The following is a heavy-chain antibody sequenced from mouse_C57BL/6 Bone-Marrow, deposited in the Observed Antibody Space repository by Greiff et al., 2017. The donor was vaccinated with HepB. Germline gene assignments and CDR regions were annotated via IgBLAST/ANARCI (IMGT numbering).Heavy chain of an antibody. V-gene: IGHV1-12*01. D-gene: IGHD2-2*01. J-gene: IGHJ2*01. CDR1: GYTFTSYN. CDR2: IYPGNGDT. CDR3: ARSMWLRRKGYYFDY. Sequence: QVQLQQSGAELVRPGASVKMSCKASGYTFTSYNMHWVKQTPRQGLEWIGAIYPGNGDTSYNQKFKGKATLTVDKSSSTAYMQLSSLTSEDSAVYFCARSMWLRRKGYYFDYWGQGTTLTVSS.